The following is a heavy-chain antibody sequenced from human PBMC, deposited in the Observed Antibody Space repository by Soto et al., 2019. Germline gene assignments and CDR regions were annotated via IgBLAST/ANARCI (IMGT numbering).Heavy chain of an antibody. V-gene: IGHV3-7*01. CDR2: INKAGSER. D-gene: IGHD6-19*01. J-gene: IGHJ4*02. CDR3: ARCVWGSLVAGFDY. CDR1: ACMFRIYL. Sequence: PGGSLRLSCAAAACMFRIYLMSWVRQAPGKGLEWVAKINKAGSERYYADSVNGRFAISREGTKSLLSLQKNSQRAEDTAISYGARCVWGSLVAGFDYCGQGALFTVSS.